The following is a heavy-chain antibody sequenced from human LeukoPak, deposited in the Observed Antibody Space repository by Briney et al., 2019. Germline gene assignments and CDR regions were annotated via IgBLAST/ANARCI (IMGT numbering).Heavy chain of an antibody. CDR2: IYYSGST. Sequence: PSQTLSLTCTVSGGSISSGGYYWSWIRQHPGKGLEWIGYIYYSGSTYYNPSLKSRVTISVDTSKNQCSLKLSSVTAADTAVYYCASGYYDSSESYFDYWGQGTLVTVSS. J-gene: IGHJ4*02. V-gene: IGHV4-31*03. CDR1: GGSISSGGYY. D-gene: IGHD3-22*01. CDR3: ASGYYDSSESYFDY.